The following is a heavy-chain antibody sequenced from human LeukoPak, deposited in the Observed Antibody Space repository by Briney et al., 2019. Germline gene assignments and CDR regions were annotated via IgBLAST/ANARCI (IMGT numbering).Heavy chain of an antibody. Sequence: GGFLRLSCAASGFTFSSYSMNWVRQAPGKGLEWVSSISSSSSYIYYADSVKGRFTISRDNAKNSLYLQMNSLRAEDTAVYYCARDEGRDGYNYYFDYWGQGTLVTVSS. CDR2: ISSSSSYI. D-gene: IGHD5-24*01. CDR1: GFTFSSYS. V-gene: IGHV3-21*01. CDR3: ARDEGRDGYNYYFDY. J-gene: IGHJ4*02.